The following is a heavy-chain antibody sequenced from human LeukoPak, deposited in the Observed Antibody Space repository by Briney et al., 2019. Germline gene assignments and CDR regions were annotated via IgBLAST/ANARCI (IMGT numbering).Heavy chain of an antibody. CDR2: IIPIFGIA. CDR3: AREGGGYSYGPGVFDY. J-gene: IGHJ4*02. Sequence: SVKVSCKASGGTFSSYAISWVRQAPGQGLEWMGRIIPIFGIADYAQKFQGRVTITADKSTSTAYMELSSLRSEDTAVYYCAREGGGYSYGPGVFDYWGQGTLVTVSS. CDR1: GGTFSSYA. V-gene: IGHV1-69*04. D-gene: IGHD5-18*01.